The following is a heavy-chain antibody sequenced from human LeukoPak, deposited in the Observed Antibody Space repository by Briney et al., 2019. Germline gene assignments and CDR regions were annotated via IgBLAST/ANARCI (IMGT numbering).Heavy chain of an antibody. Sequence: SETLSLTCTVSGGSISSSSYYWGWIRQPPGKGLEWIGSIYYSGSTYYNPSLKSRVTISVDTSKNHFSLKLSSVTAADTAVYYSASGSWYVDTPPYWGQGTLVTVSS. V-gene: IGHV4-39*07. CDR1: GGSISSSSYY. J-gene: IGHJ4*02. D-gene: IGHD6-13*01. CDR2: IYYSGST. CDR3: ASGSWYVDTPPY.